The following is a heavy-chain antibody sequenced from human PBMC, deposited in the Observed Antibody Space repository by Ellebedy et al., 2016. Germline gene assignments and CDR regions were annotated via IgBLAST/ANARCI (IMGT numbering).Heavy chain of an antibody. Sequence: GGSLRLSCQGSGYSFTNHWIVWVRQKPGKGLEFMGIIYPGDSDTKYNPSFQGPFTISADRSTRTAYLQWSGLKASDTAMYFCARREYFRGSHWFHPWGQGTLVTVAS. CDR3: ARREYFRGSHWFHP. J-gene: IGHJ5*02. V-gene: IGHV5-51*01. CDR2: IYPGDSDT. CDR1: GYSFTNHW. D-gene: IGHD5-12*01.